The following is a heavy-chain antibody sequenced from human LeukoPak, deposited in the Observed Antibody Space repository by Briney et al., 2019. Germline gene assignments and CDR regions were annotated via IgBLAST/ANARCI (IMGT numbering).Heavy chain of an antibody. CDR1: GGSISSGGYS. V-gene: IGHV4-30-2*05. CDR2: IYHSGST. J-gene: IGHJ6*02. CDR3: ARVGIGRSWHYYYYGMDV. D-gene: IGHD6-13*01. Sequence: SETLSLTCAVSGGSISSGGYSWSWIRQPPGKGLEWIGYIYHSGSTYYNPSLKSRVTISVDTSKNQFSLKLSSVTAADTAVYYCARVGIGRSWHYYYYGMDVWGQGTTVTVSS.